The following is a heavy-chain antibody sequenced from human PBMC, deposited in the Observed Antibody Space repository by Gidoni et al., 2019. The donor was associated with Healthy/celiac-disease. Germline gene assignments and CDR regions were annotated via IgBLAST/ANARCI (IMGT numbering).Heavy chain of an antibody. CDR3: ARLSSSSKKSYYYYGMDV. CDR1: GRTIRSSTYY. J-gene: IGHJ6*02. CDR2: IYYSGRT. V-gene: IGHV4-39*01. D-gene: IGHD6-13*01. Sequence: QLLLQESGPGLVKPSETLSLTCTVSGRTIRSSTYYWGWIRQPPGKGLEWIGSIYYSGRTYYNPSIKSRVTISVDTSKNQFSLKLSSVTAADTAVYYCARLSSSSKKSYYYYGMDVWGQGTTVTVSS.